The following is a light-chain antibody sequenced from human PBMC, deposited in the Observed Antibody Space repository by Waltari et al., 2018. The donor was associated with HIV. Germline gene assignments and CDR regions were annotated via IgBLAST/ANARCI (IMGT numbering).Light chain of an antibody. V-gene: IGKV3-20*01. J-gene: IGKJ2*01. CDR2: GVS. CDR3: QQYGTSPRYT. Sequence: EVVLTQSPGTLSLSPGERATLSCRASQSVSSSYLAWYQQKPGQASRLLIYGVSSRATGIPDRFSGSGSGTDFTLTISRLEPEDFAVYYCQQYGTSPRYTFGQGTKLEIK. CDR1: QSVSSSY.